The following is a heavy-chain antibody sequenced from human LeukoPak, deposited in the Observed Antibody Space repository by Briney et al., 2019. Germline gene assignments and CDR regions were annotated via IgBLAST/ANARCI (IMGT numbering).Heavy chain of an antibody. CDR3: AIMHPYYDGSGYWVQ. D-gene: IGHD3-22*01. CDR2: ISGSGGAGT. CDR1: GFTFSSYA. V-gene: IGHV3-23*01. Sequence: GGSLRLSCAGSGFTFSSYAMSWVRQAPGKGLEWVSTISGSGGAGTYYADSVKGRFTVSRDNSRNTLYMQMNSLRAEDTALYYCAIMHPYYDGSGYWVQWGQGTLVTVSS. J-gene: IGHJ4*02.